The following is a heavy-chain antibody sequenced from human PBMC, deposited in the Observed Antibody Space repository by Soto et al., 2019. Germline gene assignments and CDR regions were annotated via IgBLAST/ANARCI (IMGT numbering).Heavy chain of an antibody. CDR1: GGSISRYD. D-gene: IGHD3-3*01. CDR3: AREYYDFWSVTYSYYGLDV. CDR2: IFSSGST. J-gene: IGHJ6*02. V-gene: IGHV4-59*01. Sequence: SETLSLPCTVSGGSISRYDWSWIRKTKGRGLEWIGNIFSSGSTNYNPSLKSRVAISVDTSKNQVSLKLNAVTTADTAVYYCAREYYDFWSVTYSYYGLDVWCQGTTVTVS.